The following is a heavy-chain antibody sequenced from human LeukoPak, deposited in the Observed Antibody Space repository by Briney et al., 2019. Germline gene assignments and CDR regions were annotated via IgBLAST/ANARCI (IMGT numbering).Heavy chain of an antibody. CDR1: GGTFSSYV. CDR3: AACGGDCYSDLLRPGY. J-gene: IGHJ4*02. Sequence: GSSVKVSCKASGGTFSSYVISWVRQAPGQGLEWMGGIIPIFGTANYAQKFQGRVTITADESTSTAYMELSSLRSEDTAVYYCAACGGDCYSDLLRPGYWGQGTLVTVSS. CDR2: IIPIFGTA. V-gene: IGHV1-69*01. D-gene: IGHD2-21*02.